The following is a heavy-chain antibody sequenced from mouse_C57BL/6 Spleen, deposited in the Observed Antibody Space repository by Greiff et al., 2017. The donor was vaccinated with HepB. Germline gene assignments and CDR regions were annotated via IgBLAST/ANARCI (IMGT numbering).Heavy chain of an antibody. Sequence: VKLLESDAELVKPGASVKISCKVSGYTFTDHTIHWMKQRPEQGLEWIGYIYPRDGSNKYNEKFKGKATLTADKSSSTAYMQLNILTSEDSAVYFCSRSDYAHYFDYWGQGTTLTVSS. D-gene: IGHD2-4*01. J-gene: IGHJ2*01. CDR3: SRSDYAHYFDY. CDR1: GYTFTDHT. V-gene: IGHV1-78*01. CDR2: IYPRDGSN.